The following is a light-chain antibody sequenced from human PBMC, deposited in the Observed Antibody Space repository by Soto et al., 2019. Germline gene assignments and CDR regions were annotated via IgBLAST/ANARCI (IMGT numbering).Light chain of an antibody. Sequence: EIVLTQSPGTLSLSPVERATLSCRASQSVSSSYLAWYQQKPGQAPRLLIYDASSRATGIPDRFSGGGSGTDFTLTISRLEPEDFAVYYCQQSGSSPITFGQGTRLEIK. CDR2: DAS. J-gene: IGKJ5*01. CDR3: QQSGSSPIT. CDR1: QSVSSSY. V-gene: IGKV3-20*01.